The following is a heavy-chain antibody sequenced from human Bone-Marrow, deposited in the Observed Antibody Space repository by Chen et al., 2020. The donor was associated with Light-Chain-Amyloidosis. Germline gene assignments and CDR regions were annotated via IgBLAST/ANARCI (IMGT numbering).Heavy chain of an antibody. J-gene: IGHJ5*02. CDR3: ARDTYYCGKMDYYSWFGP. CDR1: GFSFNDYA. D-gene: IGHD3-10*01. V-gene: IGHV3-23*01. Sequence: EVQLLESGGGLVRPGGSLRLSCAASGFSFNDYAMSWVRQAPGKGLEWVSDISDSGGNTNYACSVKCRFAISRDKSKSTLYLDMNCLRVDETALYCCARDTYYCGKMDYYSWFGPWGHGTLVTVS. CDR2: ISDSGGNT.